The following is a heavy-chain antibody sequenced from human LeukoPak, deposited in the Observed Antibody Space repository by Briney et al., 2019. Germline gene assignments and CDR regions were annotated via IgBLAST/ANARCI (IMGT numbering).Heavy chain of an antibody. CDR3: ARDGTVATNWFDP. J-gene: IGHJ5*02. CDR2: IKSSGST. CDR1: GGSLSSYY. Sequence: SETLSLTCTVSGGSLSSYYWSWIRQPPGKGLEWIGYIKSSGSTNYNPSLKSRVTISIDTSKNQFSLRLNSVPAADTAVYYCARDGTVATNWFDPWGQGTLVTVSS. V-gene: IGHV4-59*01. D-gene: IGHD5-12*01.